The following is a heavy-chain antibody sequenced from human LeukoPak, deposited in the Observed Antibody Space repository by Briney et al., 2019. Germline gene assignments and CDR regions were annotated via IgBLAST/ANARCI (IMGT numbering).Heavy chain of an antibody. D-gene: IGHD1-26*01. CDR2: IGPGGDT. V-gene: IGHV3-13*01. CDR1: GFTFNSYD. Sequence: GGSLRLSCAASGFTFNSYDMHWVRQVRGKGLEWVSTIGPGGDTYYSNSVRGRFTISRENARNSLYLQMSSLRSADAATYYCARGAGSDWIHWGQGALVAVSS. J-gene: IGHJ4*02. CDR3: ARGAGSDWIH.